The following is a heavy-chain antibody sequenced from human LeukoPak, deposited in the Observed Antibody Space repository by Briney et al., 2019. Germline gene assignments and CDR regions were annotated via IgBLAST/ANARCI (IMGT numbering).Heavy chain of an antibody. D-gene: IGHD3-16*02. CDR3: ARDSDWGSYRCLDY. V-gene: IGHV3-30-3*01. CDR1: GFTFSSYA. CDR2: ISYDGSNK. J-gene: IGHJ4*02. Sequence: SGRSLRPSCAASGFTFSSYAMHWVRQAPGKGLEWVAVISYDGSNKYYADSVKGRFTISRDNSKNTLYLQMNSLRAEDTAVYYCARDSDWGSYRCLDYWGQGTLVTVSS.